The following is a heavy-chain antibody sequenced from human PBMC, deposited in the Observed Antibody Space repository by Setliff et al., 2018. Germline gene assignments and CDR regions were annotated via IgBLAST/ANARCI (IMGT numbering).Heavy chain of an antibody. V-gene: IGHV3-23*01. CDR2: VIQVGSG. J-gene: IGHJ4*02. CDR3: AKDRVNDGFWDFDS. Sequence: GGSLRLSCATSGFTFRDYSMVWVRQVPGKGLEWVAGVIQVGSGVYADSVKGRSTISRDSSKNNFFLQINNLRAADTATYYCAKDRVNDGFWDFDSWGQGIVVTVSS. D-gene: IGHD1-26*01. CDR1: GFTFRDYS.